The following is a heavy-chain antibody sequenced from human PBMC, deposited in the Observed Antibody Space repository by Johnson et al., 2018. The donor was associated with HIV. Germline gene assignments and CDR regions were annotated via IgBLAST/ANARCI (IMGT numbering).Heavy chain of an antibody. D-gene: IGHD3-9*01. CDR3: ARDSDISLGVAGAFDI. CDR2: IYSGGST. V-gene: IGHV3-53*01. Sequence: VQLVESGGGLIQPGGSLRLSCAASGFTVSSTYMSWVRQAPGKGLEWVSAIYSGGSTYYADSVKGRFTISRDNSKKTLDLQMNSLRAEATAVYYCARDSDISLGVAGAFDIWGQGTMVTVSS. CDR1: GFTVSSTY. J-gene: IGHJ3*02.